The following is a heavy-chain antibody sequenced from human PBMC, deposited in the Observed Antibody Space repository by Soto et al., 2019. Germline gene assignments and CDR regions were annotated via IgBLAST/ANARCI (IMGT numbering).Heavy chain of an antibody. CDR3: AHRFLASCSGGSCYGTDDFDY. CDR1: GFSLSSSAVG. Sequence: QITLKESGPTLVKPTQTLTLTCTFSGFSLSSSAVGVGWIRQPPGQALEWLALIYWNDNTLYSPSLKSRLTITKDTSKNQVILTMTNMDPVDTATYSCAHRFLASCSGGSCYGTDDFDYWGQGTLVTVSS. J-gene: IGHJ4*02. CDR2: IYWNDNT. D-gene: IGHD2-15*01. V-gene: IGHV2-5*01.